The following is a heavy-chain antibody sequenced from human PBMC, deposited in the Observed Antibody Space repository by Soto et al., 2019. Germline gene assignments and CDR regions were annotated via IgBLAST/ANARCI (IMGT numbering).Heavy chain of an antibody. V-gene: IGHV1-18*01. Sequence: AASVKVSCKASGYTFTSYGISWVRQAPGQGLEWMGWISAYNGNTNYAQKLQGRVTMTTDTSTSTAYMELRGPRSDDTAVYYCARDSIMIFGVVIRNDFDYWGQGTLVTVSS. CDR2: ISAYNGNT. CDR1: GYTFTSYG. J-gene: IGHJ4*02. D-gene: IGHD3-3*01. CDR3: ARDSIMIFGVVIRNDFDY.